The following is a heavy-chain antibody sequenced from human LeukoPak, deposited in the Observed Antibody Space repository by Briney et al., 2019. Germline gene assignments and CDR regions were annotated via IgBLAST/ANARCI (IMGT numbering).Heavy chain of an antibody. D-gene: IGHD6-19*01. Sequence: ASVKVSCKASGYTFTSYDINWVRQATGQGLEWMGWMNPNSGNTGYAQKFQGRVTMTRNTSISTAYMELSSLRSEDTAVYYCARRGIISGWYWAYYFDYWGQGTLVTVSS. CDR2: MNPNSGNT. J-gene: IGHJ4*02. CDR3: ARRGIISGWYWAYYFDY. V-gene: IGHV1-8*01. CDR1: GYTFTSYD.